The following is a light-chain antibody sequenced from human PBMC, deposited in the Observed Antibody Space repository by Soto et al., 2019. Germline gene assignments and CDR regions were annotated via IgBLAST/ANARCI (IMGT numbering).Light chain of an antibody. V-gene: IGKV3-20*01. Sequence: EIVLTQSPGTLSLSPGEGATLSCRASQSVSSIYLAWYQQKPGQAPRLLIYGASSRATGIPDRFSGSGSGTDFTLTISRLEPEDFAVYYCQQYGSSPLYTFGQGTKLEIK. J-gene: IGKJ2*01. CDR3: QQYGSSPLYT. CDR1: QSVSSIY. CDR2: GAS.